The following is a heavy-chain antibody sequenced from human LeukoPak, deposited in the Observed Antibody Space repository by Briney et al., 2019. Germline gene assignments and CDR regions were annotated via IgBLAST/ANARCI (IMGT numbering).Heavy chain of an antibody. CDR3: ARLKEVYYYGSGSYYNGDY. Sequence: SETLSLTCAVYGGSFSGYYWSWIRQPPGKGLEWIGEINHSGSTNYNPPLKSRVTISVDTSKNQFSLKLSSVTAADTAVYYCARLKEVYYYGSGSYYNGDYWGQGTLVTVSS. CDR1: GGSFSGYY. D-gene: IGHD3-10*01. CDR2: INHSGST. J-gene: IGHJ4*02. V-gene: IGHV4-34*01.